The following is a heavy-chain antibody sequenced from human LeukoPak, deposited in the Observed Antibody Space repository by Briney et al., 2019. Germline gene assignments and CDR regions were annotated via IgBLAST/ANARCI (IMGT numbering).Heavy chain of an antibody. D-gene: IGHD3-9*01. CDR2: IWSDGSQK. CDR1: GFSFKNHG. V-gene: IGHV3-33*07. CDR3: ARDLSYGSLDC. Sequence: RGSLRLSCAASGFSFKNHGFYWVRQAPGKGLEWVAIIWSDGSQKYYADSVKGRFTISRDNSKNTVYLQMNSLRAEDTAMYYCARDLSYGSLDCRGQGTLVTVSS. J-gene: IGHJ4*02.